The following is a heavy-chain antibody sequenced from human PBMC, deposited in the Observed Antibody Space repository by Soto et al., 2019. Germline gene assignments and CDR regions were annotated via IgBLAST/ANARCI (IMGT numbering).Heavy chain of an antibody. Sequence: SETLSLTCTVSGGSISSGDYYWSWIRQPPGKGLEWIGYIYYSGSTYYNPSLKSRVTISVDTSKNQFSLKLSSVTAADTAVYYCAGGSQSPYYYDSSGYYYWFDPWGQGTLVTVSS. J-gene: IGHJ5*02. D-gene: IGHD3-22*01. V-gene: IGHV4-30-4*01. CDR2: IYYSGST. CDR1: GGSISSGDYY. CDR3: AGGSQSPYYYDSSGYYYWFDP.